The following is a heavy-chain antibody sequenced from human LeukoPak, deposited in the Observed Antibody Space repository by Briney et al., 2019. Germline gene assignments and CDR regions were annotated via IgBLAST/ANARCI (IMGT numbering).Heavy chain of an antibody. D-gene: IGHD2-2*02. V-gene: IGHV3-21*01. J-gene: IGHJ5*02. CDR3: AKAADGVPPGKPLNWFDP. CDR2: ISSSSSYI. Sequence: GGSLRLSCAASGFTFRSYSMNWVRQAPGKGREGVSSISSSSSYIYYADSVKGRFTISRDNAKNSLYLQMNSLRAEDTAVYYCAKAADGVPPGKPLNWFDPRGQGTLVTVSS. CDR1: GFTFRSYS.